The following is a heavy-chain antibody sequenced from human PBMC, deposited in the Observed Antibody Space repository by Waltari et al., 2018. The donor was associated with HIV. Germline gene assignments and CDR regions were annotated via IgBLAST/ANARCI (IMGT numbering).Heavy chain of an antibody. Sequence: HVQLFQSESEWKKPGASVKVSCKASGYTFASNSINWVLPAPGQGLEWMGWVNTNTGSPMYAQGLTGRFVFPLDTSVSTAFLQISALKADDTAVYFCARDGGRSRAFDSWGQGTLVTVSS. CDR3: ARDGGRSRAFDS. CDR2: VNTNTGSP. CDR1: GYTFASNS. V-gene: IGHV7-4-1*02. J-gene: IGHJ4*02. D-gene: IGHD3-16*01.